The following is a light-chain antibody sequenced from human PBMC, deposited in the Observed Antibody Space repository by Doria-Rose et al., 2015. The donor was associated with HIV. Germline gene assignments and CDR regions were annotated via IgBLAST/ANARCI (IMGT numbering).Light chain of an antibody. CDR3: HLYGTSWT. J-gene: IGKJ1*01. CDR1: QSFSSTY. CDR2: DGS. Sequence: TQSPGTLSLSPGERATLSCRASQSFSSTYLAWYQQKPGQAPSLLIYDGSTRATGIPDRFSASGSGTDFTLTTNRLGPEDFALYYCHLYGTSWTFGQGTKVEI. V-gene: IGKV3-20*01.